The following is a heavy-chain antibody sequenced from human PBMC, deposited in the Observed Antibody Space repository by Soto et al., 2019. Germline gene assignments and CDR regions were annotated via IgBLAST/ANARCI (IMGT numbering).Heavy chain of an antibody. CDR3: ARFNWDFDL. J-gene: IGHJ2*01. CDR1: GGSISSYY. CDR2: IYYSGST. V-gene: IGHV4-59*08. Sequence: QVQLQESGPGLVKSSETLSLTCTVSGGSISSYYWSWIRQPPGKGLEWIGYIYYSGSTNYNPSLKGRVTISVDTSKNQFSLKLSSVTAADTAVYYCARFNWDFDLWGRGTLVTVSS.